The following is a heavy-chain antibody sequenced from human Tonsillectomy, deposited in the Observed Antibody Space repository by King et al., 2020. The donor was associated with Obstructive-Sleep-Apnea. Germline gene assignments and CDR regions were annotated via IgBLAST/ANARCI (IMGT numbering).Heavy chain of an antibody. V-gene: IGHV3-9*01. Sequence: VQLVESGGGLVQPGRSLRLSCAGSGFTFDDYAMHWVRQVPGKGLEWVSGISWNSVTLGYADSVKGRFTITRDNAKNSLHLQMNSLRAEDTAVYYCAKDMTGDYDSSGYVKNYYYGLDVWGQRTTVTVSS. D-gene: IGHD3-22*01. CDR3: AKDMTGDYDSSGYVKNYYYGLDV. CDR2: ISWNSVTL. CDR1: GFTFDDYA. J-gene: IGHJ6*02.